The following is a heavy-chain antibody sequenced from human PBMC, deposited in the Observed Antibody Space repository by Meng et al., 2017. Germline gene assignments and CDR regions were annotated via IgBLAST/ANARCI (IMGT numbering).Heavy chain of an antibody. V-gene: IGHV4-61*01. J-gene: IGHJ4*02. CDR2: IYYSGST. D-gene: IGHD3-3*01. Sequence: QGALQEPGPGLVRPPETLSFTCTVSGGSVSSGSYYWSWIRQPPGKGLEWIGYIYYSGSTNYNPSLKSRVTISVDTSKNQFSLKLSSVTAADTAVYYCAREAIFGVAPGALDYWGQGTLVTVSS. CDR3: AREAIFGVAPGALDY. CDR1: GGSVSSGSYY.